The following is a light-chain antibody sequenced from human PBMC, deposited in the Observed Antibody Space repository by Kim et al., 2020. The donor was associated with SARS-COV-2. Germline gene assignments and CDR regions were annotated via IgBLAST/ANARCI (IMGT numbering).Light chain of an antibody. J-gene: IGKJ2*01. Sequence: SSGEGATLSCRASQSITKNYVAWYQQQPGQAPRLLIYGASTRATGIPDRFSGSGSGTDFILSISRLEPEDFAIYYCQHYGTSPMYIFGPGTKLEI. CDR1: QSITKNY. V-gene: IGKV3-20*01. CDR2: GAS. CDR3: QHYGTSPMYI.